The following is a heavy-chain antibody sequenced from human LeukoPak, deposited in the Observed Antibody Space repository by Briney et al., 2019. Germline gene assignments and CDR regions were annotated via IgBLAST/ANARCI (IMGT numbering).Heavy chain of an antibody. D-gene: IGHD6-19*01. Sequence: GGSLRLSCAASGFTFSSYAMSWVRQARGKGLDWVSSIINSGDYTYYADSVKGRFTISRDNSKNTLYLQMNSLRAEDTAIYYCAKAKGIAVAGHLDYWGQGTLVTVSS. CDR1: GFTFSSYA. CDR3: AKAKGIAVAGHLDY. J-gene: IGHJ4*02. V-gene: IGHV3-23*01. CDR2: IINSGDYT.